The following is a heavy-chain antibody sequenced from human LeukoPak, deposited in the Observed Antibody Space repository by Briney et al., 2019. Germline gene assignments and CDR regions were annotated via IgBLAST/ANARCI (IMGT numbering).Heavy chain of an antibody. V-gene: IGHV3-48*04. J-gene: IGHJ6*02. CDR2: ISSSSSAI. CDR1: GFTFSRFG. Sequence: GGSLRLSCVASGFTFSRFGMNWVRQAPGKGLEWISYISSSSSAIYYADSVKGRFTISRDNAKNTLYLQMNSLRAEDTAVYYCAREWELLYYYYGMDVWGQGTTVTVSS. CDR3: AREWELLYYYYGMDV. D-gene: IGHD1-26*01.